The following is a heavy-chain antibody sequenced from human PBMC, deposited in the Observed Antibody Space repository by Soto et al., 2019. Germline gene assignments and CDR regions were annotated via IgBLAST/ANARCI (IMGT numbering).Heavy chain of an antibody. D-gene: IGHD1-1*01. V-gene: IGHV1-8*01. J-gene: IGHJ6*02. CDR3: ARPGEHYNWNDGMDV. Sequence: QVQLVQSGAEVKKPGASVKVSCKASGYTFTSYDINWVRQATGQGLEWMGWMNANSGNTGYAQKFQGRVTMTRNTTISTAYMELSSLRSEDTAVYYGARPGEHYNWNDGMDVWGQGTTVTVSS. CDR1: GYTFTSYD. CDR2: MNANSGNT.